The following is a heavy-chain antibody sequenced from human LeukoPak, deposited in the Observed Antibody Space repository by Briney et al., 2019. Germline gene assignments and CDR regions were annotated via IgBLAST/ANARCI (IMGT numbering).Heavy chain of an antibody. V-gene: IGHV1-2*02. J-gene: IGHJ4*02. CDR1: GYTLTGYY. CDR3: GTLLSNGPFDY. Sequence: ASVKVSCKASGYTLTGYYMHWVRQAAGQGLEWMGYIYPNSGATKYAQKFQGRVTMTRDTSISTAYMELSGLRSDDTAVYYCGTLLSNGPFDYWGQGSLVTVSS. CDR2: IYPNSGAT.